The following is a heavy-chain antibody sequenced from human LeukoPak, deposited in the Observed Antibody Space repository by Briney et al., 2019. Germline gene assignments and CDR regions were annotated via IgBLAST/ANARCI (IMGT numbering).Heavy chain of an antibody. Sequence: PGGSLRLSCAASGFTFSSYAMSWVRQAPGKGLEWVSSISSSRSYIYYADSVKGRFTISRDNAKNSLYLQMSSLRAEDTAVYYCARGRQYYYDSRGLLSYFDYWGQGTLVTVSS. CDR2: ISSSRSYI. D-gene: IGHD3-22*01. CDR1: GFTFSSYA. V-gene: IGHV3-21*01. J-gene: IGHJ4*02. CDR3: ARGRQYYYDSRGLLSYFDY.